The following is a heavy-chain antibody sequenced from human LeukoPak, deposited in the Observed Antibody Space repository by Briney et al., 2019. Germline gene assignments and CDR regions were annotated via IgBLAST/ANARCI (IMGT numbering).Heavy chain of an antibody. J-gene: IGHJ4*02. D-gene: IGHD5-24*01. Sequence: SQTLSLTCTVSGGSISSGGYYWSWIRQHPGKGLEWIGYIYYSGSTNYNPSLKSRVTISVDTSKNQFSLKLSSVTAADTAVYYCARGGRDGYNFQDYWGQGTLVTVSS. CDR2: IYYSGST. CDR1: GGSISSGGYY. V-gene: IGHV4-31*03. CDR3: ARGGRDGYNFQDY.